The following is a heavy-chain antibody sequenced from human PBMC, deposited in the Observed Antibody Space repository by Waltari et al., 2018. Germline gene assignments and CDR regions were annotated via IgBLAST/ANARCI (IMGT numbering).Heavy chain of an antibody. D-gene: IGHD3-10*01. V-gene: IGHV3-74*01. CDR2: INSDGSST. J-gene: IGHJ4*02. CDR3: TRALWLGELYDY. CDR1: GFTFTRYL. Sequence: EVQLDESGGGLVQPGGSLRLSCSASGFTFTRYLMHWDRQAPGKGLVWVARINSDGSSTTYADSVKGRFTISRDNAKNTVYLQTNSLRVEDTAVYYCTRALWLGELYDYWGQGTLVTVSS.